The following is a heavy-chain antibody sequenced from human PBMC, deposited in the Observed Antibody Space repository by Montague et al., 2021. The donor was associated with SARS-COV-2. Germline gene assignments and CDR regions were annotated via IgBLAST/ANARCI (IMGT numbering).Heavy chain of an antibody. Sequence: SETLSLTCAVYGGSFSGYYWSWIRQPPGKGLEWIGDINHSGSTNYNPSLQSRVSISVDTSKNQFSLKLSSVTAADTAVYYCAREDRWNWFDPWGQGTLVIVSS. CDR2: INHSGST. CDR3: AREDRWNWFDP. V-gene: IGHV4-34*01. J-gene: IGHJ5*02. CDR1: GGSFSGYY. D-gene: IGHD5-24*01.